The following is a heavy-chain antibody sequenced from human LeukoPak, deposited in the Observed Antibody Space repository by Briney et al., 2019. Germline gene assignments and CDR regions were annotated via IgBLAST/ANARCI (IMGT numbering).Heavy chain of an antibody. CDR1: GYTFTSYY. J-gene: IGHJ4*02. Sequence: ASVKVSCKASGYTFTSYYMHWVRQAPGQGLEWMGIINPSGGSTSYAQKFQGRVTITADKSTSTAYMELSSLRSEDTAVYYCAIRKTGATVTRDYWGQGTLVTVSS. CDR2: INPSGGST. CDR3: AIRKTGATVTRDY. D-gene: IGHD4-17*01. V-gene: IGHV1-46*01.